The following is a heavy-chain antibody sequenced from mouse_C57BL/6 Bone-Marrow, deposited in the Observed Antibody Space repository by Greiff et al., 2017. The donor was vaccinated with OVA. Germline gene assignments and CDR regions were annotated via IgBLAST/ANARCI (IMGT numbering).Heavy chain of an antibody. D-gene: IGHD2-3*01. CDR1: GYTFTSYW. Sequence: VQLQQSGAELVKPGASVKISCKASGYTFTSYWMHWVKQRPGQGLEWIGEIDPSDSYTNYNQKFKGKSTLTVDKSSSTAYMQLSSLTSEDSAVYYCARSDGWYFDVWGTGTTVTVSS. J-gene: IGHJ1*03. CDR2: IDPSDSYT. CDR3: ARSDGWYFDV. V-gene: IGHV1-69*01.